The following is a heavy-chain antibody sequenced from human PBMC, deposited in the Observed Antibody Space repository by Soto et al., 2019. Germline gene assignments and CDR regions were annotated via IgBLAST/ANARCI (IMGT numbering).Heavy chain of an antibody. CDR3: ARHGGRRGYFDY. D-gene: IGHD2-15*01. Sequence: SETLSLTCTVSGGSISSSSYYWGWIRQPPGKGLEWIGSIYYSGSTYYNPSLKSRVTISVDTSKNQFSLKLSSVTAADTAVYYCARHGGRRGYFDYWGQGTLVTVSS. V-gene: IGHV4-39*01. J-gene: IGHJ4*02. CDR1: GGSISSSSYY. CDR2: IYYSGST.